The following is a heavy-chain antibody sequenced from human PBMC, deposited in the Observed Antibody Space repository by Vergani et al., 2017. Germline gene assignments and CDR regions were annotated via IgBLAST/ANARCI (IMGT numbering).Heavy chain of an antibody. Sequence: EVQLLESGGGLVQPGGSLRLSCAASGFTFSSYAMSWVRQAPGKGLEWVSAISGSGGSTYYADSVKGRFTISRDNSKNTLYLQMNSLRAEDTAVYYCAKRARGFWSGYSGGDFYYWGQGTLVTVSS. V-gene: IGHV3-23*01. J-gene: IGHJ4*02. CDR3: AKRARGFWSGYSGGDFYY. CDR2: ISGSGGST. D-gene: IGHD3-3*01. CDR1: GFTFSSYA.